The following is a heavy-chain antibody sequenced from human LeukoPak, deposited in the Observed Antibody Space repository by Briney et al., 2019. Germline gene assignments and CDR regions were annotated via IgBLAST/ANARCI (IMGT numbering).Heavy chain of an antibody. D-gene: IGHD3-10*01. CDR2: IYTGGST. J-gene: IGHJ4*02. CDR1: GFSVSSNY. Sequence: GGSLRLSCAASGFSVSSNYMSWVRQAPGKGLEWVSVIYTGGSTYYADSVKGRFTISGDNSKNTLYLQMNSLRAEDTAVYYCARGGYSGSGNYFDYWGQGTLVTVSS. V-gene: IGHV3-66*01. CDR3: ARGGYSGSGNYFDY.